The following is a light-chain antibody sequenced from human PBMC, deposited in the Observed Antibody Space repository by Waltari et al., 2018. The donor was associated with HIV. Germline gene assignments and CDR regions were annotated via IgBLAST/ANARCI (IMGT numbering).Light chain of an antibody. J-gene: IGKJ1*01. CDR2: GTS. Sequence: ETVLTQSPVTVSLSPGERVTLSCRASQSVSSNFLAWYQQKAGQAPRLLISGTSSRAAGIPDRFSGSGSGTDFTLSISRLEPEDVAVYYCQQYGSFPQTFGQGSKVEIK. V-gene: IGKV3-20*01. CDR3: QQYGSFPQT. CDR1: QSVSSNF.